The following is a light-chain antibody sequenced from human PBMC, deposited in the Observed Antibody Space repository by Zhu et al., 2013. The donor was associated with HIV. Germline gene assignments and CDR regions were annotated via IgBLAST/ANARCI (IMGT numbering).Light chain of an antibody. CDR3: QQRSKWPPFT. Sequence: EIVLTQSPATLSLSPGERATLSCRASQSVSSYLAWYQQKPGQAPRLLIYGASTRAAGIPARFSGIGSGTEFTLTISSLQSEDFAVYYCQQRSKWPPFTFGQGTKLEIK. CDR2: GAS. CDR1: QSVSSY. V-gene: IGKV3-11*01. J-gene: IGKJ2*01.